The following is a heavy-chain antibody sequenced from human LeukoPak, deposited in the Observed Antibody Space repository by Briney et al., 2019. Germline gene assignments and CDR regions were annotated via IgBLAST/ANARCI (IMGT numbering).Heavy chain of an antibody. J-gene: IGHJ4*02. V-gene: IGHV1-2*04. CDR3: SRGLINGHDFDY. D-gene: IGHD1-20*01. CDR1: GYIFTGYF. CDR2: INPNSGGT. Sequence: GASVRVSCKASGYIFTGYFMHWVRQVPGQGPEWMGWINPNSGGTNYAQKFQGWVTVTMDTSISTAYMDLNRLTSDDTAVYYCSRGLINGHDFDYWGQGTVVTVSS.